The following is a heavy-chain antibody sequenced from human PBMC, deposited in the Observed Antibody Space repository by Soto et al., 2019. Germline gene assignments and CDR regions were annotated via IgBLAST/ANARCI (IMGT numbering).Heavy chain of an antibody. J-gene: IGHJ4*02. V-gene: IGHV3-23*01. CDR2: ISGSGGST. Sequence: EVQLLESGGGLVQPGGSLRLSCAASGFTFSSYAMSWVRQAPGKGLERVSVISGSGGSTYYADSVKGRFTISRDNSQNTLYLQMNRLRAEDTAVYYCATRGSGSDYIDWGQGTLVTVSS. D-gene: IGHD1-26*01. CDR1: GFTFSSYA. CDR3: ATRGSGSDYID.